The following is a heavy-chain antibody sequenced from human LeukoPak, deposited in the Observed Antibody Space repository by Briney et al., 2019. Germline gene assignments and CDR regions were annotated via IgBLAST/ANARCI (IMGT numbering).Heavy chain of an antibody. Sequence: GGSLRLSCAASGFTFSSYSMNWVRQAPGKGLEWVSYISSSSSTIYYADSVKGRFTISRDNAKNSLYLQMNSLRAEDTAVYYCARDVFGTTGTTFDYWGQGTLVTVSS. D-gene: IGHD1-1*01. CDR3: ARDVFGTTGTTFDY. J-gene: IGHJ4*02. CDR1: GFTFSSYS. CDR2: ISSSSSTI. V-gene: IGHV3-48*04.